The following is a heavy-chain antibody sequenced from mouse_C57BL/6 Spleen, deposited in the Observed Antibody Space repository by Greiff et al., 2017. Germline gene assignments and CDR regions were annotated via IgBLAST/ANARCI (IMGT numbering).Heavy chain of an antibody. Sequence: VQLQQSGPELVKPGASVKMSCKASGYTFTDYNMHWVKQSHGKSLEWIGYINPNNGGTSYNQKFKGKATLTVNKSSSTAYMELRSLTSEDSAVYYCARPNYYDYDGAWFADWGQGTLVTVSA. D-gene: IGHD2-4*01. J-gene: IGHJ3*01. CDR3: ARPNYYDYDGAWFAD. V-gene: IGHV1-22*01. CDR2: INPNNGGT. CDR1: GYTFTDYN.